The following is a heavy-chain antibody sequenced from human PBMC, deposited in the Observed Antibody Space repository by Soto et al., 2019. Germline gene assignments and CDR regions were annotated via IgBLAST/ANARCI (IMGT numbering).Heavy chain of an antibody. Sequence: QVQLVQSGAEVKKPGASVRVSCKASGYTLTNYGITWVRQAPGQGLEWMGWISTYTGNTNYAQKLQGRVTMTTDTSASTAYMELRSLRSDDTAVYYCARAEYGDDDYWGQGTLVTVSS. CDR3: ARAEYGDDDY. CDR2: ISTYTGNT. J-gene: IGHJ4*02. CDR1: GYTLTNYG. V-gene: IGHV1-18*01. D-gene: IGHD4-17*01.